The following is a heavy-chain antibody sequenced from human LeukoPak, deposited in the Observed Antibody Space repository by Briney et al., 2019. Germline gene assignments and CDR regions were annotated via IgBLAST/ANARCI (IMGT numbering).Heavy chain of an antibody. J-gene: IGHJ4*02. V-gene: IGHV3-23*01. D-gene: IGHD3-16*02. CDR1: AFTFSTYA. CDR2: ISGSGANT. Sequence: GGSLRLSSAASAFTFSTYAMSRVRQAPGRGLEGFSTISGSGANTYYADSVRGRFTISRDNSTNTLYLKMNSLRAEATAVYYCAKERAGYTNHYYFDSWGQGTLVTVSS. CDR3: AKERAGYTNHYYFDS.